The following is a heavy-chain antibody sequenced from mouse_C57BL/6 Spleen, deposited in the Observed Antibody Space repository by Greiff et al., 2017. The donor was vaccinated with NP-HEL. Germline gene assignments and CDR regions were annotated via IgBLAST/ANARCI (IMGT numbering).Heavy chain of an antibody. D-gene: IGHD1-1*01. CDR1: GFNIKDDY. Sequence: EVQLQQSGAELVRPGASVKLSCTASGFNIKDDYMHWVKQRPEQGLEWIGWIDPENGDTEYASKFQGKATITADTSSNTAYLQLSSLTSEDTAVYYCTRAYYGSSYDYWGQGTTLTVSS. V-gene: IGHV14-4*01. CDR3: TRAYYGSSYDY. J-gene: IGHJ2*01. CDR2: IDPENGDT.